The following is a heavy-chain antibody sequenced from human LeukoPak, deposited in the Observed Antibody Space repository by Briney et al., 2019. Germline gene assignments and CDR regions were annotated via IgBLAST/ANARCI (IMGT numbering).Heavy chain of an antibody. CDR1: GFTFSSYG. CDR3: AKDGSSSWYYFDY. Sequence: PGGSLRLSCAASGFTFSSYGMHWVRQAPGKGLEWVVFIRYDGSNKYYADSEKGRFTISRDNSKNTLYLQMNSLRAEDTAVYYCAKDGSSSWYYFDYWGQGTLVTVSS. J-gene: IGHJ4*02. D-gene: IGHD6-13*01. CDR2: IRYDGSNK. V-gene: IGHV3-30*02.